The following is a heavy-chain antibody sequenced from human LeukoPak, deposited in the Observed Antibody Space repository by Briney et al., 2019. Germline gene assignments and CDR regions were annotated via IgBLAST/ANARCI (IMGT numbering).Heavy chain of an antibody. CDR1: GFTFSSYG. J-gene: IGHJ4*02. CDR3: ARDSRSGYYYY. CDR2: ISYDGSNK. D-gene: IGHD3-22*01. V-gene: IGHV3-30*03. Sequence: GGSLRLSCAASGFTFSSYGMHWVRQAPGKGLEWVAVISYDGSNKYYADSVKGRFTISRDNSKNTLYLQMNSLRAEDTAVYYCARDSRSGYYYYWGQGTLVTVSS.